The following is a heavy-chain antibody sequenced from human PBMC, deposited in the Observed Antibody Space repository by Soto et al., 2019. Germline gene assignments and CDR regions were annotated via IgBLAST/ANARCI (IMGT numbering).Heavy chain of an antibody. D-gene: IGHD2-2*02. J-gene: IGHJ6*02. CDR3: ARSLTEGYCTITGCYTRPLYGMDV. Sequence: GASVKVSCKASGYTFSGYYIHWLRQAPGQGLEWMGWINPNSGGTNYAQKFQGRVTVTRDTPTSTAYMELRRLTYDDTAVYYCARSLTEGYCTITGCYTRPLYGMDVWGQGTTVTVSS. V-gene: IGHV1-2*02. CDR2: INPNSGGT. CDR1: GYTFSGYY.